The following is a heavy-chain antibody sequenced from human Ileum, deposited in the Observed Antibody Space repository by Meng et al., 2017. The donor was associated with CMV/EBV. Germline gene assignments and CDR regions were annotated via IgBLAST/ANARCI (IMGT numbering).Heavy chain of an antibody. CDR1: ECPFTDNN. J-gene: IGHJ4*02. Sequence: YKTSECPFTDNNGIWVRQTPGRGRGWRGWINTNTGNPTYAQGFTERFVFALDTSVNTAYLQISSLKAEDTAVYYCARDGLSGRYFDYWGQGTLVTVSS. V-gene: IGHV7-4-1*02. CDR2: INTNTGNP. CDR3: ARDGLSGRYFDY. D-gene: IGHD1-26*01.